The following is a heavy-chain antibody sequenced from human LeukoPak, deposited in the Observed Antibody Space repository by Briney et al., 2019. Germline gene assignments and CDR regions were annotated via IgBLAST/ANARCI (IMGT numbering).Heavy chain of an antibody. CDR1: GYTFTSYG. V-gene: IGHV1-18*01. Sequence: ASVKVSCKASGYTFTSYGISWVRQAPGQGHERMGWICAYNGNTTNAQKLRGRVTIPTDTSTSTAYMELRSLRSEETAVYYCARRRTVTTSRRALVGYWFDPWGQGTLVTVSS. CDR3: ARRRTVTTSRRALVGYWFDP. D-gene: IGHD4-17*01. J-gene: IGHJ5*02. CDR2: ICAYNGNT.